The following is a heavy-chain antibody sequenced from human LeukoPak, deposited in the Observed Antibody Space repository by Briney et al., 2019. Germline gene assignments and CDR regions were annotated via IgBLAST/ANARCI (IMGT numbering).Heavy chain of an antibody. V-gene: IGHV1-8*01. CDR2: MKPNSGNT. J-gene: IGHJ5*02. D-gene: IGHD6-13*01. CDR3: ARGRQGSSWTNWFDP. Sequence: ASVKVSCTASEYTFTSYVINWVRQATGQGLEWMGWMKPNSGNTGYAQKLQGRVTMTRNTSISTAYMELSSLRSEDTAVYYCARGRQGSSWTNWFDPWGQGTLVTVSS. CDR1: EYTFTSYV.